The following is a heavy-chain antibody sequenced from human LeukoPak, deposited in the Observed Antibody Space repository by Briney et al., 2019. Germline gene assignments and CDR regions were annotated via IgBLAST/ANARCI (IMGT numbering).Heavy chain of an antibody. CDR2: ISSSGATR. Sequence: GGSLRLSCAASGFTFSSYEMNWVRQAPGKGLEWVSYISSSGATRYYADSVKGRFTTSRDNAKNSLHLQMNSLRAEDTAVYYCARIGDYWSGVDYWGQGTLVTVSS. CDR3: ARIGDYWSGVDY. D-gene: IGHD4-17*01. J-gene: IGHJ4*02. V-gene: IGHV3-48*03. CDR1: GFTFSSYE.